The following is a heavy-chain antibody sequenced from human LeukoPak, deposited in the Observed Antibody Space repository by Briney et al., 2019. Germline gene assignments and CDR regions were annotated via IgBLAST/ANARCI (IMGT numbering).Heavy chain of an antibody. V-gene: IGHV4-4*07. CDR2: IYTSGSA. Sequence: SETLSLTCTVSGGSISSDYWSWLGQPAGPEGEGVGRIYTSGSANYNPSLTRQGPMSIDTYKNQNTRNLSCVAAADTGVDYCAGVAAAGCLDDGGQATLVTVP. D-gene: IGHD6-13*01. J-gene: IGHJ4*02. CDR3: AGVAAAGCLDD. CDR1: GGSISSDY.